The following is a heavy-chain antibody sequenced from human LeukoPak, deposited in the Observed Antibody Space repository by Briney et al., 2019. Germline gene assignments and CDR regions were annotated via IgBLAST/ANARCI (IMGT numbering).Heavy chain of an antibody. V-gene: IGHV3-74*01. CDR1: GFDVSRYW. CDR3: ASASSATYYSALHY. D-gene: IGHD3-10*01. CDR2: ISSDGNSI. Sequence: GGSLRLSCAASGFDVSRYWMNWVRQVPGKGLVWVARISSDGNSISYADSAKGRFSISRDNSKNTMYLQMNSLRAEDTAVYYCASASSATYYSALHYWGQGTLVTVSS. J-gene: IGHJ4*02.